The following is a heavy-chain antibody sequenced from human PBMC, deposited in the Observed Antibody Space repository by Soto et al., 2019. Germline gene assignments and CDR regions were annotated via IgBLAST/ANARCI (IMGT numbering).Heavy chain of an antibody. V-gene: IGHV3-11*01. CDR3: VGYYYDSSGYSSKDC. D-gene: IGHD3-22*01. Sequence: GGSLRLSCAASGFTFSDYYMSWIRQAPGKGLEWVSYISSSGRTIYYADSVKGRFTISRDNAQNSLYLQMNSLRAEDTAVYYCVGYYYDSSGYSSKDCWGQGTLVTVSS. CDR1: GFTFSDYY. CDR2: ISSSGRTI. J-gene: IGHJ4*02.